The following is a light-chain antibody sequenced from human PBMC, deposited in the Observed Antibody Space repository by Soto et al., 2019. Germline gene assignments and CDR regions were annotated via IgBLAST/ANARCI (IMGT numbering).Light chain of an antibody. CDR3: CSYAGSSTLV. CDR1: SSDVGSYNL. V-gene: IGLV2-23*01. Sequence: QSALTQPASVSGSPGQSITISCTGTSSDVGSYNLVSWYQQHPGKAPKLMIYEGSKRPSGVSNRFSGSKSGNPASLTISGLQAEDEADYYCCSYAGSSTLVFGGGPKLTVL. J-gene: IGLJ2*01. CDR2: EGS.